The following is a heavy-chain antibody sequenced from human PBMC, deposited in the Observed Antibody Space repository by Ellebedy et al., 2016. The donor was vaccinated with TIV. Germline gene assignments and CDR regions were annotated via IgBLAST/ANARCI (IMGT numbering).Heavy chain of an antibody. V-gene: IGHV1-24*01. Sequence: ASVKVSCXVSTYTLSELSMHWVWQAPGKGLEWMGGYDPESGEIVYAQKFRGRVTMTEDRSIDTVYMELRSLRPEDTATYYCATEGVEGIPGKYLWGRGTRVSVSS. D-gene: IGHD1-20*01. CDR2: YDPESGEI. CDR3: ATEGVEGIPGKYL. CDR1: TYTLSELS. J-gene: IGHJ4*02.